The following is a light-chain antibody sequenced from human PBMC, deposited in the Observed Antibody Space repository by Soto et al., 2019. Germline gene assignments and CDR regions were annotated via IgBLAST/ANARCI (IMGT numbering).Light chain of an antibody. CDR3: CSYAGSYTVM. Sequence: QSVLTQPRSVSGSPGQSVTISCTGTSSDVGGSKYVSWYQQHPGKTPKLMIYDVSKRPSGVPDRFSGSKSGNTASLTISVLQAEDEADYYCCSYAGSYTVMFDGGTKVTVL. V-gene: IGLV2-11*01. CDR2: DVS. J-gene: IGLJ3*02. CDR1: SSDVGGSKY.